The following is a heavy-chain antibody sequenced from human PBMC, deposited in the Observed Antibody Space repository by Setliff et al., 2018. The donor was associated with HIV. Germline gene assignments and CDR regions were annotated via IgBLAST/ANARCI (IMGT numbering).Heavy chain of an antibody. V-gene: IGHV1-18*01. CDR1: GYTFATYG. J-gene: IGHJ6*03. CDR3: ARVRNHLAVSTWYSYMDV. CDR2: ISPYNGNT. D-gene: IGHD6-19*01. Sequence: ASVKVSCKASGYTFATYGISWVRQAPGQGLEWMGWISPYNGNTNYAQKVQGRVTMTTDTSTSTAYMELRSLRSDDTALYYCARVRNHLAVSTWYSYMDVWGKGTTVTVSS.